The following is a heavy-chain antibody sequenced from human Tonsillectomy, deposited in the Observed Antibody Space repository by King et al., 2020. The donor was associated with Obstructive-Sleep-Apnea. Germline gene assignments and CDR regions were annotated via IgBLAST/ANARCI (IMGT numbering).Heavy chain of an antibody. CDR1: GFTFGDYV. Sequence: VQLVESGGGVVQPGRSLSLSCTASGFTFGDYVVSWFRRVPGTGLEGGGFIRIKCIGGKIDYAASVKGRFTISRDDSKRIAYLQMNSLKTEDTAVFYCSRGVLVIAYYFDYWGQGTLVTVSS. V-gene: IGHV3-49*03. J-gene: IGHJ4*02. CDR2: IRIKCIGGKI. D-gene: IGHD3-9*01. CDR3: SRGVLVIAYYFDY.